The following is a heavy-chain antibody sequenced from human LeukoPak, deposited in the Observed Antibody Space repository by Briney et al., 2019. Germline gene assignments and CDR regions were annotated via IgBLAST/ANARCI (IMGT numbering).Heavy chain of an antibody. Sequence: GGSLRLSCAASGFTFSNAWMSWVRQAPGKGLEWVGRIKSKTDGGTTDYAAPVKGRFTISRDDSKNTLYLQMNSLKTEDTAVYYCTTLATGLVVISEGAHFDYWGQGTLVTVSS. CDR1: GFTFSNAW. D-gene: IGHD3-22*01. CDR2: IKSKTDGGTT. V-gene: IGHV3-15*01. J-gene: IGHJ4*02. CDR3: TTLATGLVVISEGAHFDY.